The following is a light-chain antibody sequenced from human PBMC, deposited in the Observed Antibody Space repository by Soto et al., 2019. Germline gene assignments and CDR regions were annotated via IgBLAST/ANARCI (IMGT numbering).Light chain of an antibody. CDR3: HQRQSWPRT. J-gene: IGKJ1*01. CDR1: QYVGTR. Sequence: EIVLTQSPATLSSSPGETATLSCRASQYVGTRLAWYQHKPGQAPRLLIYYTSNRATGIPAWFSGSGSGTDFTLTINSLAPEDFAIYYCHQRQSWPRTFGQGTKVDIK. CDR2: YTS. V-gene: IGKV3-11*01.